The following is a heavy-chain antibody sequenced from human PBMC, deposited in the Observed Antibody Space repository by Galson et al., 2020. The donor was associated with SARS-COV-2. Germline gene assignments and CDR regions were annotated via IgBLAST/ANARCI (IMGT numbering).Heavy chain of an antibody. CDR1: RFTFSSYS. D-gene: IGHD3-3*01. CDR2: ISSSSSTI. CDR3: ARDLGYDFWSGYSRTMDV. V-gene: IGHV3-48*01. J-gene: IGHJ6*04. Sequence: GGSLRLSCAASRFTFSSYSMNWVRQAPGKGLEWVSYISSSSSTIYYADSVKGRFTISRDNAKNSLYLQMNSLRAEDTAVYYCARDLGYDFWSGYSRTMDVWGKGTTVTVSS.